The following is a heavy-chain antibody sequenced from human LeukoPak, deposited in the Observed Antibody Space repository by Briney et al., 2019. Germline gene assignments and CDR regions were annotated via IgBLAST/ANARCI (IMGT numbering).Heavy chain of an antibody. Sequence: GASVKVPCKASGYTFTGYHMHWVRQAPGQGLEWMGYIHPNSGATNYAQKFQGRVTMTRDTPISTASMELSGLKPDDTAVYYCARDSCGGGGCHYWYFDLWGRGTLVTVSS. CDR1: GYTFTGYH. J-gene: IGHJ2*01. V-gene: IGHV1-2*02. CDR2: IHPNSGAT. CDR3: ARDSCGGGGCHYWYFDL. D-gene: IGHD6-19*01.